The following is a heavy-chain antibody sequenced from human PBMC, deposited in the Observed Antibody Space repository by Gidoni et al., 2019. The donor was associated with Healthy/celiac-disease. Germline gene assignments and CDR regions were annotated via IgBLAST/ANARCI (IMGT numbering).Heavy chain of an antibody. V-gene: IGHV4-59*01. CDR2: IYYSGST. D-gene: IGHD3-10*01. Sequence: QVQLQESGPGLVKPSETLSLTCTVSGGSISSYYWSWIRQPPGKGLEWIGYIYYSGSTNYNPSLKSRVTISVDTSKNQFSLKLSSVTAADTAVYYCARGAITMVRGVIGAFDIWGQGTMVTVSS. J-gene: IGHJ3*02. CDR1: GGSISSYY. CDR3: ARGAITMVRGVIGAFDI.